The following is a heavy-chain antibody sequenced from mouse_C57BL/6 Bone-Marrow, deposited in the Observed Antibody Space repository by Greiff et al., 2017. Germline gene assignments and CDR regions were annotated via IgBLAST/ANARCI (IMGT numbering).Heavy chain of an antibody. CDR3: TRDYDYDGLFAY. J-gene: IGHJ3*01. CDR1: GFNIKDDY. Sequence: VQLKQSGAELVRPGASVKLSCTASGFNIKDDYMHWVKQRPEQGLEWIGWIAPENGDTEYASKFQGKATITADKSSNTAYLQLSSLTSEDTAVYYCTRDYDYDGLFAYWGQGTLVTVSA. CDR2: IAPENGDT. V-gene: IGHV14-4*01. D-gene: IGHD2-4*01.